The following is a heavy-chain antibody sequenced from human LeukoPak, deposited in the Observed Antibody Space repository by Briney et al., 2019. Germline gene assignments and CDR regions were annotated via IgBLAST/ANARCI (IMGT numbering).Heavy chain of an antibody. J-gene: IGHJ4*02. CDR2: IYSAGST. Sequence: GGSLRLSCAASGFTVSSNYMSWVRQAPGKGLEWVSVIYSAGSTYYADSVKGRFTISRDNSKNTLYLQMNSLRAEDTAVYYCARGIAGGYSYGLDYWGQGTLVTVSP. CDR1: GFTVSSNY. D-gene: IGHD5-18*01. V-gene: IGHV3-66*01. CDR3: ARGIAGGYSYGLDY.